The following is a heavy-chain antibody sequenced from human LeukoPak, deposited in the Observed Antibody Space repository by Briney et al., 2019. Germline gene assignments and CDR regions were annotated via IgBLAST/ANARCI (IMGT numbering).Heavy chain of an antibody. J-gene: IGHJ4*02. D-gene: IGHD2-21*02. V-gene: IGHV4-39*07. CDR2: IYYSGST. Sequence: SETLSLTCTVSGGAISSSSYYWGWIRQPPGKGLEWIGSIYYSGSTYYNPSLKSRVTISVDTSKNQFSLKLSSVTAADTAVYYCARDTAPHIVVVTAYFDYWGQGTLVTVSS. CDR1: GGAISSSSYY. CDR3: ARDTAPHIVVVTAYFDY.